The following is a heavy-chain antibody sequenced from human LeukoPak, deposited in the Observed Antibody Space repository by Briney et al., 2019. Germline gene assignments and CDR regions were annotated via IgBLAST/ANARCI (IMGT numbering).Heavy chain of an antibody. CDR3: ASNCGDYVFGYYYYYMDV. CDR2: IYYGGCR. J-gene: IGHJ6*03. CDR1: LGSISSQD. Sequence: LGTLSLTRTFSLGSISSQDWSWIRQPPGKELEGIGDIYYGGCRKYHLSRKRRVAMLLDTSKHQFSLKVSSVVAADTAVYYCASNCGDYVFGYYYYYMDVWGKGTTVTVSS. V-gene: IGHV4-59*11. D-gene: IGHD4-17*01.